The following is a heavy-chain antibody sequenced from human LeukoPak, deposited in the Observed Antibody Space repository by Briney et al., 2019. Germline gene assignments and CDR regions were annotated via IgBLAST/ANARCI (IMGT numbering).Heavy chain of an antibody. D-gene: IGHD5-12*01. V-gene: IGHV4-38-2*02. CDR3: AREMGGYPFDY. J-gene: IGHJ4*02. Sequence: PGGSLRLSCAASGFTFSDYYMSWIRQAPGKGLEWVGSIFYSGRTYYNPSLKSRVTILVDTTKNQFSLRLSSVNAADTAVYYCAREMGGYPFDYWGQGTLVTVSS. CDR1: GFTFSDYY. CDR2: IFYSGRT.